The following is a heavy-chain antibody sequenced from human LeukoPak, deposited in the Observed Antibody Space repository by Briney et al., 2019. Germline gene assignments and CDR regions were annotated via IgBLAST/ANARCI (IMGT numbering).Heavy chain of an antibody. Sequence: SETLSLTCTVSGGSISSYYWSWIRQPPGKGLEWIGYIYYSGSTNYNPSLKSRVTISVDTSKNQFSLKLSSVTAADTAVYYCAGLEVPAATYYFDYWGQGTLVTVSS. D-gene: IGHD2-2*01. V-gene: IGHV4-59*01. J-gene: IGHJ4*02. CDR3: AGLEVPAATYYFDY. CDR1: GGSISSYY. CDR2: IYYSGST.